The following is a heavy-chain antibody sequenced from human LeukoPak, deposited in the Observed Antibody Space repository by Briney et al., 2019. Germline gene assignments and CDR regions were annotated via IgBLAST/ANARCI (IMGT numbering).Heavy chain of an antibody. V-gene: IGHV3-33*06. D-gene: IGHD6-19*01. Sequence: PGRSLRLSCAASGFTFSSYGMHWVRQAPGKGLEWVAVIWYDGSNKYYADSVKGRFTISRDNSKNTLYVQMNSLRAEDTAVYYCAKESTAYSSGWLALFDYWGQGTLVTVSS. CDR1: GFTFSSYG. CDR3: AKESTAYSSGWLALFDY. CDR2: IWYDGSNK. J-gene: IGHJ4*02.